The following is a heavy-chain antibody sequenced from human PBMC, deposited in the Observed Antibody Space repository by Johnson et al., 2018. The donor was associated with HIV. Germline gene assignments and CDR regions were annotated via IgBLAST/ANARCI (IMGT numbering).Heavy chain of an antibody. CDR2: ISYDGSNK. CDR3: AKDLMYNWNDVGAFDI. Sequence: QVQLVESGGGVVRPGGSLRLSCAASGFTFSSYAVHWVRQAPGKGLEWVAVISYDGSNKYYADSVKGRFTISRDNSKNTLYLQMNSLRAEDTAVYYCAKDLMYNWNDVGAFDIWGQGTMVTVPS. D-gene: IGHD1-1*01. CDR1: GFTFSSYA. V-gene: IGHV3-30*04. J-gene: IGHJ3*02.